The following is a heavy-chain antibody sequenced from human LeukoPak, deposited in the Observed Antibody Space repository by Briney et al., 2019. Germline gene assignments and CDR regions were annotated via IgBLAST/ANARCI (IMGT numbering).Heavy chain of an antibody. Sequence: AGGSLRLSCAASGFSFISYGMHWVRQAPGKGLEWVGVISDDGRSKDYADSVKGRFTISRDNSKDTLYLQMNSLRDEDTAVYYCAKRPSDCGDYVSYFDYWGQGTLVTVSS. CDR3: AKRPSDCGDYVSYFDY. D-gene: IGHD4-17*01. V-gene: IGHV3-30*18. CDR1: GFSFISYG. CDR2: ISDDGRSK. J-gene: IGHJ4*02.